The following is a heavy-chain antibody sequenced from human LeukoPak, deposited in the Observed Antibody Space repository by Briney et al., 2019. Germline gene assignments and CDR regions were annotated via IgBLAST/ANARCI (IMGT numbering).Heavy chain of an antibody. Sequence: PGESLKISCRSSGYSFTSYWIGWVRKLPGKGLEWMGIIYPGDSDTKYSPSFQGQVTISADKSISTAYLQWSSLKASDTAIYYCARRLDYGGNSHGYWGQGTLVTVPS. D-gene: IGHD4-23*01. J-gene: IGHJ4*02. CDR1: GYSFTSYW. CDR3: ARRLDYGGNSHGY. V-gene: IGHV5-51*01. CDR2: IYPGDSDT.